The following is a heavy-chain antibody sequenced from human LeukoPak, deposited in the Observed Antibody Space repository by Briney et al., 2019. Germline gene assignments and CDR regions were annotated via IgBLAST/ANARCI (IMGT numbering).Heavy chain of an antibody. D-gene: IGHD3-10*01. CDR2: ISAYNGNT. J-gene: IGHJ4*02. Sequence: ASVKVSCKASGYTFTSYGISWVRQTPGQGLEWMGWISAYNGNTNYAQKLQGRVTMTTDTSTSTAYMELRSLRSDDTAVYYCASYPYGSGSYHFWGQGTLVTVSS. CDR3: ASYPYGSGSYHF. CDR1: GYTFTSYG. V-gene: IGHV1-18*01.